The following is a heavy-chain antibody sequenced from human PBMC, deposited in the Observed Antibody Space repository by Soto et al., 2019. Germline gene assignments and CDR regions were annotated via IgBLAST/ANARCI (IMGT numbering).Heavy chain of an antibody. D-gene: IGHD6-13*01. J-gene: IGHJ1*01. CDR2: INGGGSEQ. V-gene: IGHV3-7*01. CDR1: GFTFSGSW. Sequence: EVQLVESGGGLVQPGGSLRLSCAASGFTFSGSWMSWIRQAPGRGLEWVANINGGGSEQYYLDSVKDRFTISRDNAKNSLFLQMNTLRDEDGAVYYCVRELVLVPAEYFQHWGQGTLVTVSS. CDR3: VRELVLVPAEYFQH.